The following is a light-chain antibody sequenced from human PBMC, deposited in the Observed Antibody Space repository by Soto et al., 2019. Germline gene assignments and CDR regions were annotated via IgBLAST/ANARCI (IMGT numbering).Light chain of an antibody. Sequence: EIVLTQSPATLSLSPGERATSSCRASQSVSSYLAWYQQKPGQAPRLLIYDASNRATGIPTRFSGSGSGTDFTLTISSLEPDDFAVYYCQQRSNWPIPFGQGTRLEIK. CDR3: QQRSNWPIP. CDR2: DAS. J-gene: IGKJ5*01. CDR1: QSVSSY. V-gene: IGKV3-11*01.